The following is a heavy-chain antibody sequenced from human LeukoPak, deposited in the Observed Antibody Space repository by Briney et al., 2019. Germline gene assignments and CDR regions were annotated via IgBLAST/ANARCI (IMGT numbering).Heavy chain of an antibody. CDR3: AREMVGPTGFNY. V-gene: IGHV3-74*01. CDR1: GFTFSRYW. Sequence: QPGGSLRLSCAASGFTFSRYWMHWVRQAPGKGLVWVSRINSDGRRTNFADSVKGRFTISRDNAKNTLYLQMNSLRAEDTAVYYCAREMVGPTGFNYWGQGTLVTVSS. J-gene: IGHJ4*02. CDR2: INSDGRRT. D-gene: IGHD1-26*01.